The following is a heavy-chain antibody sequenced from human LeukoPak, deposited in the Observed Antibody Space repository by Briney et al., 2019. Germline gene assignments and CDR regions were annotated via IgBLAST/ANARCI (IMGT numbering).Heavy chain of an antibody. CDR2: IKQDGSEK. CDR1: GFTFSSYW. V-gene: IGHV3-7*01. Sequence: GSLRLSCAASGFTFSSYWMSWVRQAPGKGLEWVANIKQDGSEKYYVDSVKGRFTISRDNAKNSLYLQMNYLGAEDTAVYYCARRFADMATALYYYYYMDVWGKGTTVTASS. CDR3: ARRFADMATALYYYYYMDV. D-gene: IGHD5-24*01. J-gene: IGHJ6*03.